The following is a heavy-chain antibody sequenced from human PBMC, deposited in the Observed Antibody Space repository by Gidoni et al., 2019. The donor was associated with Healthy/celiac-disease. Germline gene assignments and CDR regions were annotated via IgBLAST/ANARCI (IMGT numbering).Heavy chain of an antibody. J-gene: IGHJ4*02. CDR2: ISSSSSTI. CDR1: GFTFSSSS. Sequence: EVQLVESGGGLVQPGGSLRLSCAASGFTFSSSSMNWVRQAPGKGLEWVSYISSSSSTIYYADSVKGRFTISRDNAKNSLYLQMNSLRDEDTAVYYCARAYYDYVWGSYRLFDYWGQGTLVTVSS. CDR3: ARAYYDYVWGSYRLFDY. V-gene: IGHV3-48*02. D-gene: IGHD3-16*02.